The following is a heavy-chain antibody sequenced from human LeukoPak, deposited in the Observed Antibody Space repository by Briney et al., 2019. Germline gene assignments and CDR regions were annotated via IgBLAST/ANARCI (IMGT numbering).Heavy chain of an antibody. V-gene: IGHV1-2*04. CDR1: GYTFTGYY. D-gene: IGHD1-26*01. Sequence: GASVKVSCKASGYTFTGYYMHWVRQAPGQGLEWMGWINPNSGGTNYAQKFQGWVTMTRDTSISTAYMELSRLRSDDTAVYCCARARAIAGATPGLVDYWGQGTLVTVSS. CDR3: ARARAIAGATPGLVDY. J-gene: IGHJ4*02. CDR2: INPNSGGT.